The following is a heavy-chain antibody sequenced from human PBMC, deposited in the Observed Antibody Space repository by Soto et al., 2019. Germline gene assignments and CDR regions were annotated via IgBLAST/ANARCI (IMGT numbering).Heavy chain of an antibody. Sequence: SGPTLVNPTQTLTRTCTVAGLSLSTSGVGVGWIRQAAGKALEWLALIYCNEDSRYSPSLKSRLTITKDASKNQVVLTMTNLDTPDTGTYYCAHTTYSRDFDSWGQGTLVTASS. CDR2: IYCNEDS. V-gene: IGHV2-5*01. J-gene: IGHJ4*02. CDR1: GLSLSTSGVG. D-gene: IGHD6-13*01. CDR3: AHTTYSRDFDS.